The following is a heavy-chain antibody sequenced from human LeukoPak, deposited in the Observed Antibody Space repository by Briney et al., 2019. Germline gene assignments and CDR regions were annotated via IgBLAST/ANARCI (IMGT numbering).Heavy chain of an antibody. CDR3: ARDIGHVDIVATSAFYYQYYGMDV. J-gene: IGHJ6*02. CDR2: IWYDGSSK. CDR1: GFTFSDYG. Sequence: PGGSLRLSCAAAGFTFSDYGMHWVRQAPGKGLEWVAVIWYDGSSKYYADSVKGRFTISRDNSENTLYLQMNSLGAEDTAVYYCARDIGHVDIVATSAFYYQYYGMDVWGQGTTVAVSS. V-gene: IGHV3-33*01. D-gene: IGHD5-12*01.